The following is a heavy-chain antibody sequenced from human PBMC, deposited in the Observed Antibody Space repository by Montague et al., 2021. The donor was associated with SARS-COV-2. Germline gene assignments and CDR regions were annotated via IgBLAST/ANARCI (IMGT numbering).Heavy chain of an antibody. CDR3: ARGSGWMGNAFDI. D-gene: IGHD6-19*01. Sequence: SETLSLTCTVSGGPISSYYWSWIRQPPGKGLEWIGYIYYSGSTNYNPSLKSRVTISVDTSKNQSSLKLSSVTAADTAVYYCARGSGWMGNAFDIWGQGTMVTVSS. J-gene: IGHJ3*02. V-gene: IGHV4-59*01. CDR2: IYYSGST. CDR1: GGPISSYY.